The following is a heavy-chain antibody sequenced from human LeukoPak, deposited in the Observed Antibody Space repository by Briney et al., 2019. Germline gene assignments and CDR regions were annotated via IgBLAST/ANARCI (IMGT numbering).Heavy chain of an antibody. D-gene: IGHD1-26*01. CDR2: IYTSGST. CDR3: ARGVGATRFDY. CDR1: GGSISSGSYY. V-gene: IGHV4-61*02. Sequence: SQTLSLTCTVSGGSISSGSYYWSWIRQPAGKGLEWIGRIYTSGSTNYNPSLKSRVTISVDRSKNQFSLKLSSVTAADTAVYYCARGVGATRFDYWGQGTLVTVSS. J-gene: IGHJ4*02.